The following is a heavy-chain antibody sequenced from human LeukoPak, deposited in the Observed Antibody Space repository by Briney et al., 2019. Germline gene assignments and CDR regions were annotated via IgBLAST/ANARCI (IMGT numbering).Heavy chain of an antibody. V-gene: IGHV4-34*01. CDR2: INHSGST. Sequence: PSETLSLTCAVYGGSCSGCYWSWIRQPPGKGLEWIGEINHSGSTNYNPSLKSRVTISVDTSKNQFSLKLSSVTAADTAVYYCARHPGSSWYGGYYFDYWGQGTLVTVSS. D-gene: IGHD6-13*01. CDR1: GGSCSGCY. J-gene: IGHJ4*02. CDR3: ARHPGSSWYGGYYFDY.